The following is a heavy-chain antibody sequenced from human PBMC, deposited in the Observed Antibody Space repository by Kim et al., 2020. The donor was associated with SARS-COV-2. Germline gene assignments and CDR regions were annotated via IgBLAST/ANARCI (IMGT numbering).Heavy chain of an antibody. V-gene: IGHV6-1*01. D-gene: IGHD6-13*01. CDR3: AGGPGSSWYSAFDI. J-gene: IGHJ3*02. Sequence: AVSVKSRITINPDTSKNQFSLQLNSVTPEDTAVYYCAGGPGSSWYSAFDIWGQGTMVTVSS.